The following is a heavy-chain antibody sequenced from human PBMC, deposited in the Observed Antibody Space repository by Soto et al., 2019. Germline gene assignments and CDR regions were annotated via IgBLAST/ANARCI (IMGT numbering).Heavy chain of an antibody. CDR3: ARDIEIYSSGWKKDYYYYYGMDV. D-gene: IGHD6-19*01. Sequence: GGSLRLSCAASGFTFSSYAMHWVRQAPGKGLEWVAVISYDGSNKYYADSVKGRFTISRDNSKNTLYLQMNSLRAEDTAVYYCARDIEIYSSGWKKDYYYYYGMDVWGQGTTVTVSS. CDR1: GFTFSSYA. J-gene: IGHJ6*02. CDR2: ISYDGSNK. V-gene: IGHV3-30-3*01.